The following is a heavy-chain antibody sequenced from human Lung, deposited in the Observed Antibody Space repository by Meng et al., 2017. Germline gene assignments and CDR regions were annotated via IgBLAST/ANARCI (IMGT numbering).Heavy chain of an antibody. CDR3: ASGYYLLDAFDI. J-gene: IGHJ3*02. D-gene: IGHD2/OR15-2a*01. Sequence: GRRGRTGGGVSQAGRSPRRSCAASGFTFSSYGIDWVRQAPGKGLEWGAVKSYDGSNQYYADSVKGRFTISRDNSKNTLYLQMNSLRAEDTAVYYCASGYYLLDAFDIWGQGTMVTVSS. CDR1: GFTFSSYG. V-gene: IGHV3-30*04. CDR2: KSYDGSNQ.